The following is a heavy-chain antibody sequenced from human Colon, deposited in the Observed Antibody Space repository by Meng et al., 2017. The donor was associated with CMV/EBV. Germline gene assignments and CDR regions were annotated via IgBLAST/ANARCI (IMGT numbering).Heavy chain of an antibody. CDR3: ARDEDFGVTILGVLNIY. CDR2: FNPEDGER. D-gene: IGHD3-3*01. J-gene: IGHJ4*02. CDR1: GYTLTELS. Sequence: ASVKVSCKVSGYTLTELSIHWVRQAPGKGLEWMGGFNPEDGERVYAQKFQGRVTMTDDTSTDTAYMELSSLRFEDTAVYYCARDEDFGVTILGVLNIYWGQGALVTVSS. V-gene: IGHV1-24*01.